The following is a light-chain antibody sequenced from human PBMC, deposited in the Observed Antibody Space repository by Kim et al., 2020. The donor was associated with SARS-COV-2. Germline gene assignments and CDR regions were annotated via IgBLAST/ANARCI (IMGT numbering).Light chain of an antibody. J-gene: IGKJ1*01. CDR2: DAA. CDR3: QQYNSYSPWT. Sequence: AFLGDRVTITCRASQNVRGLFAWYQQKPGKAPHLLIYDAASVQSGVPSRFSGSGSGTEFTLTISSLQPEDFATYYCQQYNSYSPWTFGQGTKVEIK. CDR1: QNVRGL. V-gene: IGKV1-5*01.